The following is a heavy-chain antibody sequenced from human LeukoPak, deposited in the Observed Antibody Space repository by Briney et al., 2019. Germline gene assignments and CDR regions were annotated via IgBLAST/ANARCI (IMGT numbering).Heavy chain of an antibody. CDR2: ISWNSGSI. CDR3: AREPGIAVAGIP. J-gene: IGHJ5*02. Sequence: QTGGPLRLSCAASGFTFDDYAMHWVRHAPGKGLEWVSGISWNSGSIGYADSVKGRFTISRDNAKNSLYLQMNSLRAEDTALYYCAREPGIAVAGIPWGQGTLVTVSS. CDR1: GFTFDDYA. V-gene: IGHV3-9*01. D-gene: IGHD6-19*01.